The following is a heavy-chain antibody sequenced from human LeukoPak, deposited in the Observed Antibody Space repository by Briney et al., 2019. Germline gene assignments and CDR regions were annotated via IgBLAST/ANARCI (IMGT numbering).Heavy chain of an antibody. V-gene: IGHV3-21*01. Sequence: GGSLRLSCTASGFTFSSYSMNWVRQAPGKGLEWVSSISSSSSYIYYADSVKGRFTTSRDNAKNSLYLQMNSLRAEDTAVYYCARDMSGYSGYAFDYWGQGTLVTVSS. CDR2: ISSSSSYI. CDR3: ARDMSGYSGYAFDY. J-gene: IGHJ4*02. CDR1: GFTFSSYS. D-gene: IGHD5-12*01.